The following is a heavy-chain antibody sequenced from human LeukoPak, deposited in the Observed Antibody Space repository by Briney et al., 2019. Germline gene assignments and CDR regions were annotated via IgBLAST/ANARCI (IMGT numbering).Heavy chain of an antibody. CDR2: IYYSGST. D-gene: IGHD3-10*01. Sequence: SETLSLTCTVSGASISSHYWSWIRQPPGKGLEWIGNIYYSGSTNYNPSLKSRVTISVDRPKNQFSLKLSSVTAADTAIYYCARATLYYYGSGSYYDFDHWGQGTLATVSS. CDR1: GASISSHY. J-gene: IGHJ4*02. V-gene: IGHV4-59*08. CDR3: ARATLYYYGSGSYYDFDH.